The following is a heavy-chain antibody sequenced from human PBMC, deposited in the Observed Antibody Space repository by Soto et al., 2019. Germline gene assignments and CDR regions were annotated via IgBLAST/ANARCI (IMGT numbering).Heavy chain of an antibody. Sequence: GESLKISCKGSGYSFTSYWIGWVRQMPGKGLEWMGIIYPGDSDTRYSPSIQGQVTISADKSISTAYVQWSSLKASDTAMYYCARTSAAGKYYSGMDVWRQGTTVTVS. CDR2: IYPGDSDT. J-gene: IGHJ6*02. CDR3: ARTSAAGKYYSGMDV. CDR1: GYSFTSYW. D-gene: IGHD6-13*01. V-gene: IGHV5-51*01.